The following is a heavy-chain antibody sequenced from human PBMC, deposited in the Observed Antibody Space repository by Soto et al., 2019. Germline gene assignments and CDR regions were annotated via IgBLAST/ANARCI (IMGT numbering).Heavy chain of an antibody. J-gene: IGHJ4*02. CDR3: AQQRVATPLVTFDY. CDR1: GDSFSNYA. D-gene: IGHD2-15*01. Sequence: SVKVSCKAPGDSFSNYAISWVRQAPGQGLQWMGNFIPIFGTTNYAQTFQGRVAITADKSSTTAYMELSSLRSEDTAVYYCAQQRVATPLVTFDYWGQGSLVTVSS. V-gene: IGHV1-69*06. CDR2: FIPIFGTT.